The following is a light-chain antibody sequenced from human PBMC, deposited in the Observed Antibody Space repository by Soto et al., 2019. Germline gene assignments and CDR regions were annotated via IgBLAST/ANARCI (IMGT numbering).Light chain of an antibody. J-gene: IGLJ1*01. V-gene: IGLV2-11*01. Sequence: QSALTQPRSVSGSPGQSVTISCTGTSSDVGGYGYVSWYQQHPGKAPKLMIYDVDERPSGVPGRFSGSKSGNTASLTISGLQAGDGADYFRRSFAGSHTYVFGTGTKLTVL. CDR2: DVD. CDR3: RSFAGSHTYV. CDR1: SSDVGGYGY.